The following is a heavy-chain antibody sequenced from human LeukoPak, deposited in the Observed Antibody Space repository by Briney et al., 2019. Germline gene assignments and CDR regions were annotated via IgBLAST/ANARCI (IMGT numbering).Heavy chain of an antibody. CDR1: GFTFDDYA. Sequence: PGRSLRLSCAASGFTFDDYAMHWVRQAPGKGLEWVSGIDWNGGRTLYADSVKGRFTISRDNAQNCQYLQMNSLRPEDTALYYCAKGRWTYLDAFDVWGQGTMVTVSS. J-gene: IGHJ3*01. V-gene: IGHV3-9*01. D-gene: IGHD1-7*01. CDR3: AKGRWTYLDAFDV. CDR2: IDWNGGRT.